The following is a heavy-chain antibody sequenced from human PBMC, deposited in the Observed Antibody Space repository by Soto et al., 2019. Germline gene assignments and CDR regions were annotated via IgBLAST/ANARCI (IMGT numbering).Heavy chain of an antibody. J-gene: IGHJ4*02. Sequence: PSETLSLTCAVYGGSFSGCYWSWIRQPPGKGLEWIGEINHSGSTNYNPSLKSRVTISVDTSKNQFSLKLSSVTAADTAVYYCARESGDGYNDCWGQGTLVTVSS. D-gene: IGHD5-12*01. V-gene: IGHV4-34*01. CDR2: INHSGST. CDR3: ARESGDGYNDC. CDR1: GGSFSGCY.